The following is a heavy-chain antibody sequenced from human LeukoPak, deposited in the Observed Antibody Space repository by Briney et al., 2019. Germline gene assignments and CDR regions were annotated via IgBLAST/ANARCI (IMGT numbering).Heavy chain of an antibody. V-gene: IGHV3-23*01. J-gene: IGHJ4*02. CDR3: ARDFWSGYSDY. CDR2: ISGSGGST. Sequence: GGSLRLSCVASGFTFSSYAMSWVRQAPGKGLEWVSAISGSGGSTYYADSVKGRFTISRDNAKNSLYLQMNSLRAEDTAVYYCARDFWSGYSDYWGQGTLVTVSS. D-gene: IGHD3-3*01. CDR1: GFTFSSYA.